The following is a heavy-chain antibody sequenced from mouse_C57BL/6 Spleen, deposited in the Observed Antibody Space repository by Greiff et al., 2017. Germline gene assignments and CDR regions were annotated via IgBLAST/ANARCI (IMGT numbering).Heavy chain of an antibody. V-gene: IGHV1-55*01. J-gene: IGHJ3*01. D-gene: IGHD4-1*01. CDR2: IYPGSGST. CDR1: GYTFTSYW. CDR3: TRSELGRFAY. Sequence: QVQLQQPGAELVKPGASVKMSCKASGYTFTSYWITWVKQRPGQGLEWIGDIYPGSGSTNFNEKLKSKATLTVDSSSSPAYMQLSSLTSEDAAAYYCTRSELGRFAYWGQGTLVTVSA.